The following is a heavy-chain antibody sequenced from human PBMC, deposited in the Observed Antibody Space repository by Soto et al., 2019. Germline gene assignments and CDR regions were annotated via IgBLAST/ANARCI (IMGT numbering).Heavy chain of an antibody. Sequence: GGSLRLSCAASGFTFDDYAMHWVRQAPGKGLEWVSGISWNSGSIGYADSVKGRFTISRDNAKNSLYLQMNSLRAEDTALYYCAKDKLRFGSLFDYWGQGTLVTVSS. J-gene: IGHJ4*02. CDR3: AKDKLRFGSLFDY. D-gene: IGHD5-12*01. CDR1: GFTFDDYA. CDR2: ISWNSGSI. V-gene: IGHV3-9*01.